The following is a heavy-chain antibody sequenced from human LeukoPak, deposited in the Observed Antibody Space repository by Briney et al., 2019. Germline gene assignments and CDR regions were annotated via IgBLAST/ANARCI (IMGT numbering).Heavy chain of an antibody. CDR1: GGSISSSSYY. CDR3: ARSYYYDSSGYRIWRWADAFDI. CDR2: IYYSGST. V-gene: IGHV4-39*01. J-gene: IGHJ3*02. Sequence: SSETLSLTCTVSGGSISSSSYYWGWIRQPPGKGLEWIGSIYYSGSTYYNPSLKSRVTISVDTSKNQFSLKLSSVTAADTAVYYCARSYYYDSSGYRIWRWADAFDIWGQGTMVTVSS. D-gene: IGHD3-22*01.